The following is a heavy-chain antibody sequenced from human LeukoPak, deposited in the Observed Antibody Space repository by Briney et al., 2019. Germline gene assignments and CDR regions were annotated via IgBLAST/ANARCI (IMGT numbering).Heavy chain of an antibody. Sequence: GGSLRLSCAASGFTFSTYSMHWVRQAPVRGLEWVSSIRSGSTYMNYADSVEGRFTISRDDAKNSLYLQMNSLRAEDTAVYYCARDGIFDYWGQGTLVTVSS. J-gene: IGHJ4*02. CDR1: GFTFSTYS. CDR3: ARDGIFDY. CDR2: IRSGSTYM. V-gene: IGHV3-21*01.